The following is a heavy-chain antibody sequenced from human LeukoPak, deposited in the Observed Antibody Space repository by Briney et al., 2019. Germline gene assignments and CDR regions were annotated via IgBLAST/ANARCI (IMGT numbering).Heavy chain of an antibody. D-gene: IGHD6-25*01. CDR3: ARQGGGFWYFDL. V-gene: IGHV4-59*08. J-gene: IGHJ2*01. CDR2: IYYSGST. CDR1: GGSISSYY. Sequence: SETLSLTCTVSGGSISSYYWSWIRQPPGKGLEWIGYIYYSGSTNYNPSLKSRVTISVDTSKNQFSLKLSSVTAADTAVYYCARQGGGFWYFDLWGRGTLVTVSP.